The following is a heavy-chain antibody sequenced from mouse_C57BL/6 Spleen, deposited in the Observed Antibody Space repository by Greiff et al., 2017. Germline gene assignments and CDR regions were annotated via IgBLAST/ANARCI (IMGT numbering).Heavy chain of an antibody. CDR2: IDPANGNT. J-gene: IGHJ1*03. CDR3: AIGYYYGSSAHWYFDV. V-gene: IGHV14-3*01. Sequence: VQLKESVAELVRPGASVKLSCTASGFNIKNTYMHWVKQRPEQGLEWIGRIDPANGNTKYAPKFQGKATITADTSSNTAYLQLSSLTSEDTAIYYCAIGYYYGSSAHWYFDVWGTGTTVTVSS. CDR1: GFNIKNTY. D-gene: IGHD1-1*01.